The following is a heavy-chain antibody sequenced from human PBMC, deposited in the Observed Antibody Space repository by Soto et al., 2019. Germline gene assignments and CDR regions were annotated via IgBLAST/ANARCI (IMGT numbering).Heavy chain of an antibody. CDR2: IDPSDSYT. J-gene: IGHJ6*02. V-gene: IGHV5-10-1*01. CDR1: GYIFTSYW. CDR3: ARTGIVVVPAAIRYYYGMDV. D-gene: IGHD2-2*02. Sequence: GESLKISCNGSGYIFTSYWISWVRQMPGKGLEWMGRIDPSDSYTNYSPSFQGHVTISADKSISTAYLQWSSLKASDTAMYYCARTGIVVVPAAIRYYYGMDVWGQGTTVTVS.